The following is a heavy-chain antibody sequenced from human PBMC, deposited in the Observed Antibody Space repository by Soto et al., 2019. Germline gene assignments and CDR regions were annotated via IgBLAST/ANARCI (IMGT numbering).Heavy chain of an antibody. D-gene: IGHD5-18*01. CDR1: GFTFSSYA. Sequence: PGGSLRLSCAASGFTFSSYAMHWVRQAPGKGLEWVAVISYDGSNKYYADSVKGRFTIPRDNSKNTLYLQMNSLRAEDTAVYYCARVRGLQLSTLRGRDYYFDYWGQGTLVTVSS. CDR2: ISYDGSNK. J-gene: IGHJ4*02. V-gene: IGHV3-30-3*01. CDR3: ARVRGLQLSTLRGRDYYFDY.